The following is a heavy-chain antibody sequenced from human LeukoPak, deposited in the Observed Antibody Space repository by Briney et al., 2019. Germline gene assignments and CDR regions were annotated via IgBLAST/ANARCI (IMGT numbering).Heavy chain of an antibody. CDR2: ISYDGSNK. Sequence: PGGSLRLSCAASGFTFSSYAMSWVRQAPGKGLEWVAVISYDGSNKYYADSVKGRFTISRDNSKNTLYLQMNSLRAEDTAVYYCARGYYYYGMDVWGQGTTVTVSS. CDR3: ARGYYYYGMDV. CDR1: GFTFSSYA. J-gene: IGHJ6*02. V-gene: IGHV3-30-3*01.